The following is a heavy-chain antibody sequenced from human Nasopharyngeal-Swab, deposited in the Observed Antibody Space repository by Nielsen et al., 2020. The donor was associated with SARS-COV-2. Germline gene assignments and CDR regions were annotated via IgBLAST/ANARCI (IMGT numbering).Heavy chain of an antibody. CDR2: IKQDGSEK. CDR1: GFTFSSYG. V-gene: IGHV3-7*01. D-gene: IGHD3-3*01. J-gene: IGHJ6*02. Sequence: GESLKISCAASGFTFSSYGMHWVRQAPGKGLEWVANIKQDGSEKYYVDSVKGRFTISRDNAKNSLYLQMNSLRAEDTAVYYCARDTPPYYDFWSALGGYYYYGMDVWGQGTTVTVSS. CDR3: ARDTPPYYDFWSALGGYYYYGMDV.